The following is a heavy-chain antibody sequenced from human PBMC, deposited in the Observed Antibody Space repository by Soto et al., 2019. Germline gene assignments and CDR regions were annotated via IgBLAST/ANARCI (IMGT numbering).Heavy chain of an antibody. CDR1: GYTFTSYA. V-gene: IGHV1-3*01. J-gene: IGHJ5*02. Sequence: GASVKVSCKASGYTFTSYAIHWVRQAPGQRLEWMGWINAGNGNTKYSQKFQGRVTITRDTSASTAYMELSSLRSEDTAVYYCARNDYSNYFVWFDPWGQGTLVTVSS. CDR3: ARNDYSNYFVWFDP. D-gene: IGHD4-4*01. CDR2: INAGNGNT.